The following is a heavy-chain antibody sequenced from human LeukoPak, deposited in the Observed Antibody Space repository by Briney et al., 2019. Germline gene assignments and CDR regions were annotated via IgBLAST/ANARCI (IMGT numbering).Heavy chain of an antibody. J-gene: IGHJ6*03. CDR1: GFTFRSYG. Sequence: PGGSLRLSCAASGFTFRSYGMHWVRQAPGKGLEWVTYIRYDGSKEYYADSVKGRFTISRDNSKNMLYLQMNSLRAEDTAVYHCGKGSTYYYYNIDVWGKGTTVTVSS. CDR2: IRYDGSKE. CDR3: GKGSTYYYYNIDV. V-gene: IGHV3-30*02. D-gene: IGHD1-1*01.